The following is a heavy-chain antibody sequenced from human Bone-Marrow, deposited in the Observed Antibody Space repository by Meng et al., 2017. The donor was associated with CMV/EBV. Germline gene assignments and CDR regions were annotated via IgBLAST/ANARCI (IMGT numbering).Heavy chain of an antibody. CDR1: GGSISSSSYY. J-gene: IGHJ6*01. D-gene: IGHD3-3*01. CDR3: ARQGEWLLFPNYYYYGMDF. Sequence: SETLSLTCTVSGGSISSSSYYWGWIRQPPGKGLEWIGSIYYSGSTYYNPSLKSRVTISVDTSKNQFSLKLSSVTAADTAVYYCARQGEWLLFPNYYYYGMDFWGQGTMVTGSS. CDR2: IYYSGST. V-gene: IGHV4-39*01.